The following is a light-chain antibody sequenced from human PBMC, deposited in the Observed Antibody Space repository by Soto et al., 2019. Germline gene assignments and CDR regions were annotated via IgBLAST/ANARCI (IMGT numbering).Light chain of an antibody. J-gene: IGLJ3*02. CDR1: SSNIGAGYD. Sequence: QSVLTQPPSVSGAPGQRVTISCTGSSSNIGAGYDVHWYQQFPGTAPKVLIYGNNNRPSGVPDRFSGSKSGTSASLAITGLQAEDEADYYCQSYDSSLSGGVFGGGTKLTVL. CDR3: QSYDSSLSGGV. V-gene: IGLV1-40*01. CDR2: GNN.